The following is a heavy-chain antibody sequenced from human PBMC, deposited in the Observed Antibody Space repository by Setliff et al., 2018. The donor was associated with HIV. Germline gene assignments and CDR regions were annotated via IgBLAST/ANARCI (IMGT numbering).Heavy chain of an antibody. V-gene: IGHV4-39*01. CDR3: ARIFGFTTASYARGNDY. CDR1: GGSISSITHY. Sequence: PSETLSLTCTVSGGSISSITHYWGWFRQPPGKGLECIGTVYYTGTTYYNSSLESRVTISVDTSRNQFSLTLYSVTAADTAVYYCARIFGFTTASYARGNDYWGRGTLVTVSS. D-gene: IGHD3-16*01. J-gene: IGHJ4*02. CDR2: VYYTGTT.